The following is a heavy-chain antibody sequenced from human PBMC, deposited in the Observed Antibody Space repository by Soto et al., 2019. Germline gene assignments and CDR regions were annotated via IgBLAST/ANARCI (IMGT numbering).Heavy chain of an antibody. CDR3: AKHAAWFGELTSPFDY. V-gene: IGHV3-23*01. J-gene: IGHJ4*02. D-gene: IGHD3-10*01. CDR2: ISGSGGST. CDR1: GFTFSSYA. Sequence: EVQLLESGGGLVQPGGSLRLSCAASGFTFSSYAMSWVRQAPGKGLEWVSAISGSGGSTYYADSVKSRFTISRDNSKNTLYLQMNSLRAEDTAVYYCAKHAAWFGELTSPFDYWGQGTLVTVSS.